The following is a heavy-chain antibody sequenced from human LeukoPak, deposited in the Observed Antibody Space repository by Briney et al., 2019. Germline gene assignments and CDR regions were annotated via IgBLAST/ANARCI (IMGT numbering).Heavy chain of an antibody. CDR3: ARVLSNGDF. J-gene: IGHJ4*02. CDR1: GYTFTGYY. V-gene: IGHV1-2*02. CDR2: INDNSGDT. Sequence: GASVKVSCKASGYTFTGYYMHRVRQAPGQGLEWMGWINDNSGDTTYAQKFQGRVTMTRDTSITTVYMELKSLISDDTAVYYCARVLSNGDFWGQGTLVTVSS. D-gene: IGHD2-8*01.